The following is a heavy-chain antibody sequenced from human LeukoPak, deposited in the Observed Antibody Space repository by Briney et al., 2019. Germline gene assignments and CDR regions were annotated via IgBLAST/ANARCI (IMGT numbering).Heavy chain of an antibody. Sequence: GGSLRRSCAASGFTFSSYGMHWVRQAPGKGLEWVAVIWYDGSNKYYADSVKGRFTISRDNSKNTLYLQMNSLRAEDTAVYYCAREGSGSYYSYYYYGMDVWGQGTTVTVSS. CDR2: IWYDGSNK. CDR3: AREGSGSYYSYYYYGMDV. D-gene: IGHD3-10*01. V-gene: IGHV3-33*01. CDR1: GFTFSSYG. J-gene: IGHJ6*02.